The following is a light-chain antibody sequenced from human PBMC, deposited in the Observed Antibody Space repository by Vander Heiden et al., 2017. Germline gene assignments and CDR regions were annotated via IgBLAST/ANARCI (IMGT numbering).Light chain of an antibody. CDR3: QRDTSYRIT. J-gene: IGKJ3*01. V-gene: IGKV1-5*03. CDR2: KAS. CDR1: QSISSW. Sequence: DIQMTQSPSTLSASVGDRVTITCRASQSISSWLAWYQQKPGKAPKLLIYKASSLESGVPSRFSASGSGTEFTLTISSLQPDDFATYYCQRDTSYRITFGPGTKVDIK.